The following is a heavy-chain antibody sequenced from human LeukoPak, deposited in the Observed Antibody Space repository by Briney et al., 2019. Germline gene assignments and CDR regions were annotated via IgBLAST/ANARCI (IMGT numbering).Heavy chain of an antibody. CDR2: IIPIFGTA. CDR3: AMESMVRGVIKGLGYYYYYGMDV. D-gene: IGHD3-10*01. Sequence: VASVKVSCKASGYTFTGYYMHWVRQAPGQGLEWMGGIIPIFGTANYAQKFQGRVTITADESTSTAYMELSSLRSEDTAVYYCAMESMVRGVIKGLGYYYYYGMDVWGQGTTVTVSS. J-gene: IGHJ6*02. CDR1: GYTFTGYY. V-gene: IGHV1-69*13.